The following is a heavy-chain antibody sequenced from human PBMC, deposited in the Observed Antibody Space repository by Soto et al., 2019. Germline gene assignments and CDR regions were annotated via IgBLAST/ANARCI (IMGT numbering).Heavy chain of an antibody. Sequence: GGSFRLSCAASGFTFSSYAMSWVRQAPGKGLEWVSAISGSGGSTYYADSVKGRFTISRDNSKNTLYLQMNSLRAEDTAVYYCAKRKAVASYYFDYWGQGTLVTASS. V-gene: IGHV3-23*01. J-gene: IGHJ4*02. CDR2: ISGSGGST. D-gene: IGHD6-19*01. CDR1: GFTFSSYA. CDR3: AKRKAVASYYFDY.